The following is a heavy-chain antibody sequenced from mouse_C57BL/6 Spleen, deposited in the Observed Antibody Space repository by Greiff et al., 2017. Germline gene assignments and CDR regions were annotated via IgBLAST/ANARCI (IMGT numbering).Heavy chain of an antibody. CDR1: GYTFTSYW. Sequence: QVQLQQPGAELVKPGASVKLSCKASGYTFTSYWMHWVKQRPGQGLEWIGMIHPNSGSTNYNEKFKSKATLTVDKSSSTAYMQLSSLTSEDSAVYYCARADYDYDAPFAYWGQGTLVTVSA. D-gene: IGHD2-4*01. J-gene: IGHJ3*01. V-gene: IGHV1-64*01. CDR2: IHPNSGST. CDR3: ARADYDYDAPFAY.